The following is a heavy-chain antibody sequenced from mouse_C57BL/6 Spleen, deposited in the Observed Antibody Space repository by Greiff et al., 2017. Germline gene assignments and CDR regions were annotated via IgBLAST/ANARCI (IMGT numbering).Heavy chain of an antibody. CDR2: IYPGSGST. CDR1: GYTFTSYW. Sequence: QVQLQQPGAELVKPGASVQMSCKASGYTFTSYWITWVKQRPGQGLEWIGDIYPGSGSTNYNEKFKSKATLTVDTSSSTAYMQLSSLTSEDSAVYYCARGIYYYGSSPYYYAMDYWGQGTSVTVAS. D-gene: IGHD1-1*01. V-gene: IGHV1-55*01. CDR3: ARGIYYYGSSPYYYAMDY. J-gene: IGHJ4*01.